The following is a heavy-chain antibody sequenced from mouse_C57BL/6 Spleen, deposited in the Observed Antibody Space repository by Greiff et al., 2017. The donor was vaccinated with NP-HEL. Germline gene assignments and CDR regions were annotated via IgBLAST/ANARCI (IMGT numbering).Heavy chain of an antibody. Sequence: QVQLQQPGAVLVKPGASVKLSCKASGYTFTSYWMQWVKQRPGQGLEWIGEIDPSDSYTNYNQKFKGKATLTVDTSSSTAYMRLSSLTSEDSAVYYCARWDSSGSFAYWGKATLVTVSA. J-gene: IGHJ3*01. V-gene: IGHV1-50*01. CDR3: ARWDSSGSFAY. D-gene: IGHD3-2*02. CDR2: IDPSDSYT. CDR1: GYTFTSYW.